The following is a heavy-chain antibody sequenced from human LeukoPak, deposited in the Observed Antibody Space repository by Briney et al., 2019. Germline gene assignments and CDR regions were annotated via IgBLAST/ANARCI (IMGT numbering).Heavy chain of an antibody. D-gene: IGHD6-13*01. V-gene: IGHV4-39*07. CDR2: IYYSGST. CDR3: ARENCIAAAGTKGCLYYFDY. J-gene: IGHJ4*02. CDR1: GGSISSSSYY. Sequence: SETLSLTCTVSGGSISSSSYYWGWIRQPPGKGLEWIGSIYYSGSTYYNPSLKSRVTISVDTSKNQFSLKLSSVTAADTAVYYCARENCIAAAGTKGCLYYFDYWGQGTLVTVSS.